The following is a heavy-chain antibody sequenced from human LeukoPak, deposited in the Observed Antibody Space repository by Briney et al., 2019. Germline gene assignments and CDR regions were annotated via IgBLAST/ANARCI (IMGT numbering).Heavy chain of an antibody. CDR2: INHSGNT. V-gene: IGHV4-34*01. CDR3: ARQGSGSSYYYYTFPY. Sequence: SETLSLTCTVSGGSLSGYYWSWIRQPPGKGLEWIGEINHSGNTNYNPSLKSRVTMSVDTSKNHFYLELNSVTAADTAVYYCARQGSGSSYYYYTFPYWGQGTLVTVSS. J-gene: IGHJ4*02. CDR1: GGSLSGYY. D-gene: IGHD1-26*01.